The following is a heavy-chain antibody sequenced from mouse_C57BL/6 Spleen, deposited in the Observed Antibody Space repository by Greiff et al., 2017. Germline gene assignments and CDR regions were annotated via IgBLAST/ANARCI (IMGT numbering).Heavy chain of an antibody. V-gene: IGHV1-55*01. CDR3: ARITTVVGGWYFDV. CDR1: GYTFTSYW. D-gene: IGHD1-1*01. J-gene: IGHJ1*03. Sequence: VQLQQPGAELVKPGASVKMSCKASGYTFTSYWITWVKQRPGQGLEWIGDIYPGSGSTNYNEKFKSKATLTVDTSSSTAYMQLSSLTSEDSAVYYCARITTVVGGWYFDVWGKGTTVTVSS. CDR2: IYPGSGST.